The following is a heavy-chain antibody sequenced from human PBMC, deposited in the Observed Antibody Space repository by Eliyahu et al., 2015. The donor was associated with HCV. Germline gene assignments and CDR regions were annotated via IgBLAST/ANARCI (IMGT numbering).Heavy chain of an antibody. D-gene: IGHD2-2*01. CDR3: ARRHCSGFSCPDLFDS. Sequence: QLQLQESGPGLVKPSETLSLXCTVSGGSITASSXYWGWIRQPPGKGLEWIGSIYYSGTTYYNPSLESRVTIYVDRSKSEFSLNLRSVIAADTAVYYCARRHCSGFSCPDLFDSWGQGTLVTVSS. CDR1: GGSITASSXY. V-gene: IGHV4-39*01. J-gene: IGHJ4*02. CDR2: IYYSGTT.